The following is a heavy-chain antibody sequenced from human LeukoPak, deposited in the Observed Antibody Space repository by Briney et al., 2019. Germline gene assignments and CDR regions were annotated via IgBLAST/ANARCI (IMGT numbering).Heavy chain of an antibody. D-gene: IGHD1-26*01. CDR1: GFTFSFYR. V-gene: IGHV3-48*01. CDR2: ISTITTTI. Sequence: PGGSLSLSCVASGFTFSFYRMNWVRQAPGKGREWISYISTITTTIYYANSVKGRFTISRDHAKKPLYLQMNSLRVQDTGVYYCASWGKGALDNWGEGTLVTVSS. CDR3: ASWGKGALDN. J-gene: IGHJ4*02.